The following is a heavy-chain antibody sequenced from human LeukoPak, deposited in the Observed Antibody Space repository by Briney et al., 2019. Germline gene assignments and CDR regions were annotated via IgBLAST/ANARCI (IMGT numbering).Heavy chain of an antibody. V-gene: IGHV4-34*01. CDR3: ASPGGCSGGSCYSLGGWFDP. J-gene: IGHJ5*02. CDR2: INHSGST. Sequence: MPSETLSLTCAVYGGSFSGYYWSWIRQPPGKGLEWIGEINHSGSTNYNPSLKSRVTISVDTSKNQFSLKLSSVTAADTAVYYCASPGGCSGGSCYSLGGWFDPWGQGTLVTVSS. CDR1: GGSFSGYY. D-gene: IGHD2-15*01.